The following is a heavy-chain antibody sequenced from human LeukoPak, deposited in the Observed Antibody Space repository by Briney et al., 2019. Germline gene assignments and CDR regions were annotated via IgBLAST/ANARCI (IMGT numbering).Heavy chain of an antibody. J-gene: IGHJ4*02. CDR1: GDSIRGRTYY. CDR3: ARHVDSSWYGGTFDY. Sequence: SETLSLTCTGSGDSIRGRTYYWSWIRQPPGKGLEWIGYIYYSGSTNYNPSLKSRVTISVDTSKNQFSLKLSSVTAADTAVYYCARHVDSSWYGGTFDYWGQGTLVTVSS. D-gene: IGHD6-13*01. CDR2: IYYSGST. V-gene: IGHV4-61*05.